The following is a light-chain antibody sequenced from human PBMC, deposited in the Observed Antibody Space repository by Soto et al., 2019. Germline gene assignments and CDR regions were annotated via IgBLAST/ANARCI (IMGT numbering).Light chain of an antibody. Sequence: EIVLTQSPGTLSLSPGERATLSCRASQSVSSSYLAWYQQKPGQAPRLLIYDASNRATGIPARFSGSGSGTDFTLIISSLEPEDFAVYYRQQRSNWPVTFGLGTKVDIK. CDR3: QQRSNWPVT. CDR1: QSVSSSY. V-gene: IGKV3D-20*02. CDR2: DAS. J-gene: IGKJ1*01.